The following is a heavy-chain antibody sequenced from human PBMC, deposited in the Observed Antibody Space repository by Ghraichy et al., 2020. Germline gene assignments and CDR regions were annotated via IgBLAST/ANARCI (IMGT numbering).Heavy chain of an antibody. V-gene: IGHV4-39*01. D-gene: IGHD2-2*01. CDR3: ARNVGHCSSTSCSPYNWFDP. J-gene: IGHJ5*02. Sequence: SETLSLTCTVSGGSISSSSYYWGWIRQPPGKGLEWIGSIYYSGSTYYNPSLKSRVTISVDTSKNQFSLKLSSVTAADTAVYYCARNVGHCSSTSCSPYNWFDPWGQGTLVTVSS. CDR2: IYYSGST. CDR1: GGSISSSSYY.